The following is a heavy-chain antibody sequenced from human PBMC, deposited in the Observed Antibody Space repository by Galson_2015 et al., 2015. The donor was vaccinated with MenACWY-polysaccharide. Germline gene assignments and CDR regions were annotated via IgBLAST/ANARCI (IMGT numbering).Heavy chain of an antibody. CDR3: ARDPAYGAFDV. CDR1: GFSFESFW. CDR2: TNLDGSVK. J-gene: IGHJ3*01. D-gene: IGHD4-17*01. V-gene: IGHV3-7*03. Sequence: SLRLSCAASGFSFESFWMSWVRHVPGKGLQEVAQTNLDGSVKTYADSVRGRFTISRDNAEKSLSLQMSSLRADDTAVYYCARDPAYGAFDVWGQGTMLLVSS.